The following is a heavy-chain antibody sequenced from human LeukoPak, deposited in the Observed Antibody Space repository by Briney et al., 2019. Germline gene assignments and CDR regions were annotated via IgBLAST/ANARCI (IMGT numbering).Heavy chain of an antibody. CDR2: VYSGGST. CDR1: GFTVSSNY. J-gene: IGHJ5*02. D-gene: IGHD3-10*01. CDR3: ARTVTMVRGVIAEYNWFDP. V-gene: IGHV3-53*04. Sequence: GGSLRLSCAASGFTVSSNYMSWVRQAPGKGLEWVSVVYSGGSTYYADSVKGRFTISRHNSKNTLYLQMNSLRAEDTAVYYCARTVTMVRGVIAEYNWFDPWGQGTLVTVSS.